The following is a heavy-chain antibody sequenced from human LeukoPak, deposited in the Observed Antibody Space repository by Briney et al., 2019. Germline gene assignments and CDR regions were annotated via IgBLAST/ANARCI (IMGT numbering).Heavy chain of an antibody. CDR1: GFTFDDYA. CDR2: ISWNSGSI. CDR3: VEAHIAAAGNRGY. Sequence: GGSLRLSCAASGFTFDDYAMHWVRQAPGKGLEWVSGISWNSGSIGYADSVKGRFTISRDNSKNTLYLQMNSLRAEDTAVYYCVEAHIAAAGNRGYWGQGTLVTVSS. D-gene: IGHD6-13*01. J-gene: IGHJ4*02. V-gene: IGHV3-9*01.